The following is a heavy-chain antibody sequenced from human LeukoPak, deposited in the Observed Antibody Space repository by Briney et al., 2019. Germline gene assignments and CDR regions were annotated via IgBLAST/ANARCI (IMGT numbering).Heavy chain of an antibody. CDR1: GHSFGNYG. V-gene: IGHV1-18*01. CDR2: ISAHNGNT. Sequence: ASVKVSCKASGHSFGNYGFSWVRQAPGQGLEWMGRISAHNGNTNYAQKFQSRVTMTTDTSTTTAYMELRSLRSDDTAVYYCAREVVNYHGSGSFSPRQDYYGMDVWGQGTTVIVSS. D-gene: IGHD3-10*01. CDR3: AREVVNYHGSGSFSPRQDYYGMDV. J-gene: IGHJ6*02.